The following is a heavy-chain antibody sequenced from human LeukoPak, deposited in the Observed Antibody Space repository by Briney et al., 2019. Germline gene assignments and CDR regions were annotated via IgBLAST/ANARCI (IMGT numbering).Heavy chain of an antibody. CDR1: GFTFSSYA. V-gene: IGHV3-23*01. J-gene: IGHJ5*02. Sequence: GGSLRLSCAASGFTFSSYAMSWVRQAPGKGLEWVSAISGSGGSTYYADSVKGRFTISRDNSKNTLYLQMNSLRAEDTAVYYCARDRSPIAARPGHGFDPWGQGTLVTVSS. D-gene: IGHD6-6*01. CDR3: ARDRSPIAARPGHGFDP. CDR2: ISGSGGST.